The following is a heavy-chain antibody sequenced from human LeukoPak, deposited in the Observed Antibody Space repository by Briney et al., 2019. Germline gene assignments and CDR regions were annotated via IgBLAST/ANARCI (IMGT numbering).Heavy chain of an antibody. D-gene: IGHD5-18*01. CDR1: GFTFGSYA. V-gene: IGHV3-30-3*01. Sequence: GGSLRLSCAASGFTFGSYAMHWVRQAPGKGLEWVAVISYDGSNKYYADSVKGRFTISRDNSKNTLYLQMNSLRAEDTAVYYCARDKRSSRYSYGSFDYWGQGTLVTVSS. CDR2: ISYDGSNK. J-gene: IGHJ4*02. CDR3: ARDKRSSRYSYGSFDY.